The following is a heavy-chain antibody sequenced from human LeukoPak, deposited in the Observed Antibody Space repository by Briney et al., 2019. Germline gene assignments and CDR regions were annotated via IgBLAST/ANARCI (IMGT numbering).Heavy chain of an antibody. CDR1: GFTFSDYY. D-gene: IGHD2-21*02. CDR3: ARETAGDPNDAFDI. J-gene: IGHJ3*02. Sequence: GGSLRLSCAASGFTFSDYYMGWIRQAPGKGLEWVSYISSSGSTIYYADSVKGRFTISRDNAKNSLYLQMNSLRAEDTAVYYCARETAGDPNDAFDIWGQGTMVTVSS. CDR2: ISSSGSTI. V-gene: IGHV3-11*01.